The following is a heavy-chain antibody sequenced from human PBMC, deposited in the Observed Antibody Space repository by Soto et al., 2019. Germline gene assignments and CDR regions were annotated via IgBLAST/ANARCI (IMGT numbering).Heavy chain of an antibody. CDR1: GFTFSNYG. CDR3: SGPAVGHCSSAGYYHYYYYMDS. CDR2: ISAGGGTT. J-gene: IGHJ6*03. V-gene: IGHV3-23*01. Sequence: EVQMLESGGGLVQPGGSLRLSCAASGFTFSNYGMSWVRQAPGKGLEWVSGISAGGGTTYYADSVKGRLTISRDNSKNTLYIQMNSLRAEDTAVNYCSGPAVGHCSSAGYYHYYYYMDSWGKGTPVTVSS. D-gene: IGHD2-2*01.